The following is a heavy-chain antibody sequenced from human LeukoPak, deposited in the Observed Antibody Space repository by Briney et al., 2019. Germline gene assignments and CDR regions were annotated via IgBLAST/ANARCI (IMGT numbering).Heavy chain of an antibody. CDR2: IYTSGST. J-gene: IGHJ4*02. CDR1: YGSISSYY. CDR3: AREQDYYDSSGSYYFDY. D-gene: IGHD3-22*01. V-gene: IGHV4-4*07. Sequence: SETLSLTCTVSYGSISSYYWRWIRQPAGKGLERIGRIYTSGSTDYNPSLKRRVTISVYTSKNPFSLKLSSVTAADTAVYYCAREQDYYDSSGSYYFDYWGQGTLVTVSS.